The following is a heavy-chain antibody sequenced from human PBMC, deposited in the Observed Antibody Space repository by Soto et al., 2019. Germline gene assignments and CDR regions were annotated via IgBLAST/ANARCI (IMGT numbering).Heavy chain of an antibody. Sequence: ASVKASCKASGYNFTGYYMHWVGRAPGRGLEWMGWINPNRGGTNYAQKFQGGVTMTRDTSISTAYMELSRMRSDDTPVDYSARQYQPLYSYWFDPWGQGTLVTVSS. CDR3: ARQYQPLYSYWFDP. CDR1: GYNFTGYY. V-gene: IGHV1-2*02. D-gene: IGHD2-2*02. CDR2: INPNRGGT. J-gene: IGHJ5*02.